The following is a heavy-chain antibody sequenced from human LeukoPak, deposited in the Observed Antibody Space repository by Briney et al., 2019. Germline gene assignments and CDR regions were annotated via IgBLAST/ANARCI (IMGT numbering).Heavy chain of an antibody. Sequence: SETLSLTCTVSGGSISSSSYYWGWIRQPPGKGLEWIGSIYYSGSTYYNPSLKSRVTISVDTSKNQFSLKLSSVTAADTAVYYCARVSTMALLWFGDPTLIDYWAREPWSPSPQ. CDR3: ARVSTMALLWFGDPTLIDY. J-gene: IGHJ4*02. D-gene: IGHD3-10*01. CDR2: IYYSGST. CDR1: GGSISSSSYY. V-gene: IGHV4-39*07.